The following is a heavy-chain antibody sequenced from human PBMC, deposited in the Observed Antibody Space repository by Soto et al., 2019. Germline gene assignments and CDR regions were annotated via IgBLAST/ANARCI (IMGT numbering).Heavy chain of an antibody. J-gene: IGHJ4*02. CDR3: ARVMVVAGHYYFDY. CDR2: IRKRINSCTT. Sequence: EVQLVESGGGLAQPGGSLRLSCAASGFTFSDHYMDWVRQAPGKGLEWVGRIRKRINSCTTEYAASVKGRFTISRDDSKNSLYLQMNSLKTDDTAVYYCARVMVVAGHYYFDYWGQGTLVTVSS. D-gene: IGHD6-19*01. V-gene: IGHV3-72*01. CDR1: GFTFSDHY.